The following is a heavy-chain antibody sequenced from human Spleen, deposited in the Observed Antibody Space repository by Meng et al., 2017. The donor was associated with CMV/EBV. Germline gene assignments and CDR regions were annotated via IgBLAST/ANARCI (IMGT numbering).Heavy chain of an antibody. Sequence: FSSYYMHWVRQALGQGLEWVGMINPSGGSTSYAQKFQGRVTVTRDTSTSTVYLELSSLRSEDTAMYYCARVRSSGWYKDPDYYDYWGQGTLVTVS. CDR3: ARVRSSGWYKDPDYYDY. V-gene: IGHV1-46*01. D-gene: IGHD6-19*01. CDR2: INPSGGST. J-gene: IGHJ4*02. CDR1: FSSYY.